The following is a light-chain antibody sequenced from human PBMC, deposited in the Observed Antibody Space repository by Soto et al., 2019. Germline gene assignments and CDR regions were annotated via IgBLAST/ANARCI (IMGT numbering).Light chain of an antibody. CDR1: QGISNY. J-gene: IGKJ1*01. V-gene: IGKV1-27*01. CDR3: QKYGSTPWT. CDR2: DAS. Sequence: DIKMTQSPSSLSSSVRDRATITCRASQGISNYLSWYQQKPGNVPTLLIYDASTFQSGVPSRFSGSGYGTEFIFIISSLQPEDVARYNSQKYGSTPWTFGQGTKVEIK.